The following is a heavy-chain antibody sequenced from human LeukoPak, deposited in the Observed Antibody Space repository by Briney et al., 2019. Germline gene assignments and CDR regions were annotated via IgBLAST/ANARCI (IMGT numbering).Heavy chain of an antibody. V-gene: IGHV3-30*04. J-gene: IGHJ5*02. CDR1: GFTFSSYA. CDR3: AREEPDIVVVPAVHNWFDP. Sequence: GGSLRLSCAASGFTFSSYAMHWVRQAPGKGLEWVAVISYDGSNKYYADSVKGRFTISRDNSKNTLYLQMNSLRAEDTAVYYCAREEPDIVVVPAVHNWFDPWGQGTLVTVSS. D-gene: IGHD2-2*01. CDR2: ISYDGSNK.